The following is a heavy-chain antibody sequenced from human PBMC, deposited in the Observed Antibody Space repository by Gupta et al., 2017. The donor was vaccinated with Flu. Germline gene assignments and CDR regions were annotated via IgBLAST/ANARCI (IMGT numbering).Heavy chain of an antibody. D-gene: IGHD2-15*01. CDR3: ARPRGYCSGDRCYFHRFDP. CDR1: GFTFRNYW. V-gene: IGHV3-7*01. CDR2: IKRDGNEQ. Sequence: QLVESGGGLVQPGGSLTVSCVVSGFTFRNYWMSWVRQAPGKGLEWVANIKRDGNEQYYVDSVKGRFTSSRDNAKNTLYLQMNNLRGEDTAVYYCARPRGYCSGDRCYFHRFDPWGEGTQVTVSS. J-gene: IGHJ5*02.